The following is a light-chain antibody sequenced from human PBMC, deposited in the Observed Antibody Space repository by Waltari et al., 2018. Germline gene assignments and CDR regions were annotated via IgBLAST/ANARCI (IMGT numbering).Light chain of an antibody. CDR1: ESVSSN. Sequence: EIVMTQSPATLSVSPGERATLSCRASESVSSNVAWYQQKPGQAPRLLIYGSSTRATGVPAKLRGSGSGTDFTLTISSLQSEDFAVYYCQQYYHWVAFGGGTWVQIK. V-gene: IGKV3-15*01. CDR2: GSS. CDR3: QQYYHWVA. J-gene: IGKJ4*01.